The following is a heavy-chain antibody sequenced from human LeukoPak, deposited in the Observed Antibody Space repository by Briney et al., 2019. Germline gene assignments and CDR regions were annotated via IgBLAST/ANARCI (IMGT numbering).Heavy chain of an antibody. Sequence: PGGSLRLSSAASGFTFSDHYMDWVRQAPGKGLEWVGRSRNKAKSYTTEYAASVKGRFTISRDDSKNSLFLQMNSLKTEDTAVYCCVKQELTSHMDVWGKGTTVTVSS. V-gene: IGHV3-72*01. D-gene: IGHD6-13*01. CDR2: SRNKAKSYTT. CDR1: GFTFSDHY. J-gene: IGHJ6*03. CDR3: VKQELTSHMDV.